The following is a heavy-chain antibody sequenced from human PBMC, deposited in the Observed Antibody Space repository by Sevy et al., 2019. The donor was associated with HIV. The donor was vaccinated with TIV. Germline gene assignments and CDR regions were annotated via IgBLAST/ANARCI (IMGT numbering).Heavy chain of an antibody. Sequence: GGSLRLSCAASGFIFSRYEMNWVHQAPGKGLEWVSYISHSGGAINYADSVKGRFTVSRDNAKNSLYLQMDSLRAEDTAVYYCARDLPPSATTVAHFDYWGQGTLVTVSS. CDR1: GFIFSRYE. CDR3: ARDLPPSATTVAHFDY. V-gene: IGHV3-48*03. CDR2: ISHSGGAI. J-gene: IGHJ4*02. D-gene: IGHD4-17*01.